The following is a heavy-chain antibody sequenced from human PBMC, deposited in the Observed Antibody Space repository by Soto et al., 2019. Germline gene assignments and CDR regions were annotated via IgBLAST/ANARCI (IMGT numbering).Heavy chain of an antibody. CDR1: GGIFNTYA. CDR2: IIRIFGTA. J-gene: IGHJ5*02. V-gene: IGHV1-69*13. Sequence: ASVKVSCKASGGIFNTYAPSWVRQAPGQGLEWMGGIIRIFGTANYAQKFQGSVTITADESTNTTYMELSSLRSDDTAVYYCTRGPGMSHSWYVHSWLQVTRVTVS. D-gene: IGHD6-13*01. CDR3: TRGPGMSHSWYVHS.